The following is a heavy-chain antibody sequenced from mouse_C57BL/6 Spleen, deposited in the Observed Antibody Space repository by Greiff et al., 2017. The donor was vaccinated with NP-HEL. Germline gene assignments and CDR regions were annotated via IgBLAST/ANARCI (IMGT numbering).Heavy chain of an antibody. CDR1: GYTFTSYW. CDR3: ARDTTDGIYGFAY. D-gene: IGHD1-1*01. V-gene: IGHV1-64*01. J-gene: IGHJ3*01. CDR2: IHPNSGST. Sequence: QVQLQQPGAELVKPGASVKLSCKASGYTFTSYWMHWVKQRPGQGLEWIGMIHPNSGSTNYNEKFKSKATLTVDKSSSTAYMQLSSLTSEDSAVYYCARDTTDGIYGFAYWGQGTLVTVSA.